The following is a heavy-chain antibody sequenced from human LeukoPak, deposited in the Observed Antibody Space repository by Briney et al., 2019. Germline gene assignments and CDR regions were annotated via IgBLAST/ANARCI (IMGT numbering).Heavy chain of an antibody. Sequence: SVKVSCKASGGTFSSYAISWVRQAPGQGLEWMGGIIPIFGTANYAQKFQGRVTITADKSTSTAYMELTSLTSEGTAVYYCARRNSGYDFANWLDPWGQGTLVTVSS. D-gene: IGHD5-12*01. J-gene: IGHJ5*02. CDR2: IIPIFGTA. V-gene: IGHV1-69*06. CDR3: ARRNSGYDFANWLDP. CDR1: GGTFSSYA.